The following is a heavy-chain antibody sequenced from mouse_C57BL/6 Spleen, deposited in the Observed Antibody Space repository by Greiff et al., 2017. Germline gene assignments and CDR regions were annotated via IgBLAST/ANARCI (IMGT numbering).Heavy chain of an antibody. CDR2: ISSGGSYT. D-gene: IGHD1-1*01. Sequence: DVHLVESGGDLVKPGGSLKLSCAASGFTFSSYGMSWVRQTPDQMLEWVATISSGGSYTYYPDRVKGRGTIDRDNAKNTLYLQMSSLKSEDTAMYYCARLLTTVVATDAMDYWGKGTSVNGAS. CDR1: GFTFSSYG. J-gene: IGHJ4*01. V-gene: IGHV5-6*01. CDR3: ARLLTTVVATDAMDY.